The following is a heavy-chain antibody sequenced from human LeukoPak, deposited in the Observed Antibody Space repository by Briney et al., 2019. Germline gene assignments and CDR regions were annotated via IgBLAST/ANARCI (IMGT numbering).Heavy chain of an antibody. CDR1: GYTFTSYG. D-gene: IGHD1-26*01. J-gene: IGHJ6*02. CDR3: ARDFVGATTYYYGMDV. Sequence: ASVKVSCKASGYTFTSYGISWVRQAPGQGLEWMGWISAYNGNTNYAQKLQGRVTMTTDTSTSTAYMELRSLRSDDTAVYYCARDFVGATTYYYGMDVWGQGTTVTVSS. CDR2: ISAYNGNT. V-gene: IGHV1-18*01.